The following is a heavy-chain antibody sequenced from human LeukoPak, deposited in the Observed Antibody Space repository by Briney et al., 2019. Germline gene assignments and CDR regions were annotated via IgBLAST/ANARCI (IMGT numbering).Heavy chain of an antibody. Sequence: SGGSLRLSCAASGFIFSGYDMNWVRQPPGKGLEWVSFISRSGRTIYYADSVKGRFTISRDNSKNTLYLQMNSLRAEDTAVYYCATRGYCSGTSCYAPQPWGQGTLVTVSS. D-gene: IGHD2-2*01. CDR3: ATRGYCSGTSCYAPQP. CDR2: ISRSGRTI. V-gene: IGHV3-48*03. CDR1: GFIFSGYD. J-gene: IGHJ5*02.